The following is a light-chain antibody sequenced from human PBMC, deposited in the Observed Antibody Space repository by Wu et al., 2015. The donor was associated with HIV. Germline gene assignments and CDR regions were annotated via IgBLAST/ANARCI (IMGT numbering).Light chain of an antibody. Sequence: EIVMTQSPATLSVSPGERAILTCRASQSINNDLAWYQHKPGQTPRLLIYGASTRATGIPARFTGSGSGTEFTLTISSLQSEDFAVYYCQQYNHWLSWSFGQGTKVEIK. CDR3: QQYNHWLSWS. J-gene: IGKJ1*01. CDR1: QSINND. CDR2: GAS. V-gene: IGKV3-15*01.